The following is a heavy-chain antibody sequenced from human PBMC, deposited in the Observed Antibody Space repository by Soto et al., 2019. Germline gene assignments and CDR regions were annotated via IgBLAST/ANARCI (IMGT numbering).Heavy chain of an antibody. J-gene: IGHJ3*02. CDR1: GFTFSNAW. CDR2: IKSKTDGGTT. Sequence: GGSLRLSCAASGFTFSNAWMNWVRQAPGKGLEWVGRIKSKTDGGTTDYAAPVKGRLTISRDDSKNTLYLQMNSLKTEDTAVYYCTAEVGATLWDAFDIWGQGTMVTVSS. CDR3: TAEVGATLWDAFDI. D-gene: IGHD1-26*01. V-gene: IGHV3-15*07.